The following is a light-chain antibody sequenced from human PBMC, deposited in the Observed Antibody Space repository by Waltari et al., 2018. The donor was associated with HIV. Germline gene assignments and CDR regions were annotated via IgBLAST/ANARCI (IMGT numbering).Light chain of an antibody. V-gene: IGLV3-19*01. Sequence: SSELTQDPAVSVALGQTVKITCQGDNLRTYYASWYQQKPGQAPVLVSYGKNRRPSEIPDRFSSSASRNTASLIITGAQAEDEAEYYCKTRDRSGNLYVFGTGTTVTV. J-gene: IGLJ1*01. CDR3: KTRDRSGNLYV. CDR2: GKN. CDR1: NLRTYY.